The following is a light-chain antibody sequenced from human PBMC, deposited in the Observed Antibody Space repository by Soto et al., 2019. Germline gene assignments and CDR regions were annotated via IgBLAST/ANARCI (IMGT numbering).Light chain of an antibody. J-gene: IGLJ1*01. CDR1: SSNIGAGYD. V-gene: IGLV1-40*01. Sequence: QSVLTQPPSVSGAPGQRVTISCTWSSSNIGAGYDVHWYQQLPGTAPKLLIYGNSNRPSGVPDRFSGSKSGTSASLAITGLQAEDEVDYYCQSYDSSLSGYVFGTGTKVTVL. CDR2: GNS. CDR3: QSYDSSLSGYV.